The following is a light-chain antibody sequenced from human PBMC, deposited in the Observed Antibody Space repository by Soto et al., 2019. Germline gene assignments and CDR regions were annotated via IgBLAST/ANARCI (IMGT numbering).Light chain of an antibody. CDR1: QSITNY. Sequence: DIQMTQSPSALSASVGDRVTITCRASQSITNYLNWYQHKPGQAPNLLIYAASTLQAGVPSRFRGSGSGTDLTLTISSLQPEDFATYFCQQSDSSPPTFGGGTKVDIK. CDR3: QQSDSSPPT. V-gene: IGKV1-39*01. J-gene: IGKJ4*01. CDR2: AAS.